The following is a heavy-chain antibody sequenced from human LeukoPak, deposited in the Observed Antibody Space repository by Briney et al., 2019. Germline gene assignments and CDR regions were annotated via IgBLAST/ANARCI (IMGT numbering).Heavy chain of an antibody. CDR1: GFTFSSYA. J-gene: IGHJ4*02. D-gene: IGHD5-18*01. V-gene: IGHV3-30-3*01. Sequence: PGGSLRLSCAASGFTFSSYAMHWVRQAPGKGLEWVAVISYDGSNKYYAASVKGRFTISRDNSKNTLYLQMNSLRAEDTAVYYCARGHAIQLWLNPPDYWGQGTLVTVSS. CDR3: ARGHAIQLWLNPPDY. CDR2: ISYDGSNK.